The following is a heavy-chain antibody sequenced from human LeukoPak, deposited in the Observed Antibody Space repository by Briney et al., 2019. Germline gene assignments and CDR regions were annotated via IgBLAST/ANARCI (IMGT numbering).Heavy chain of an antibody. Sequence: ASVKVSCKASGGTFSSYGISWVRQAPGQGLEWMGWISAYNGNTNYAQKLQGRVTMTTDTSTSTAYMELRSLRSDDTAVYYCARVTAADYFDYWGQGTLVTVSS. CDR3: ARVTAADYFDY. CDR2: ISAYNGNT. CDR1: GGTFSSYG. J-gene: IGHJ4*02. D-gene: IGHD6-13*01. V-gene: IGHV1-18*01.